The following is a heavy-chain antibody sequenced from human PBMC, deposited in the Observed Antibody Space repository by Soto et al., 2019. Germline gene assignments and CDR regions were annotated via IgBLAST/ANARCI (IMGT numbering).Heavy chain of an antibody. CDR2: INHSGSA. J-gene: IGHJ4*02. Sequence: PSETLSLTCAVYGGSFNGYYWSWIRQPPGKGLEWIGEINHSGSANYNPTFKSRVSISVDTSKNQFSLKLSSVTAADTAVYYCARALKEYYYDSIPYYSFDDWGQGTLVTVS. CDR3: ARALKEYYYDSIPYYSFDD. V-gene: IGHV4-34*01. D-gene: IGHD3-22*01. CDR1: GGSFNGYY.